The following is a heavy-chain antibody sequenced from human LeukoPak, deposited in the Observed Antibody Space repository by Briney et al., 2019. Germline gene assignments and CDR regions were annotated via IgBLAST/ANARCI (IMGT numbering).Heavy chain of an antibody. J-gene: IGHJ6*03. V-gene: IGHV1-8*03. D-gene: IGHD3-9*01. CDR2: MNPNSGNT. CDR3: ARMTGSHYYYYYMDV. CDR1: GYTFTSYD. Sequence: ASVKVSCKASGYTFTSYDINWVRQATGQGLEWMGWMNPNSGNTGYAQKFQGRVTITRNTSISTAYMELSSLRSEDTAVYYCARMTGSHYYYYYMDVWGKGTTVTVSS.